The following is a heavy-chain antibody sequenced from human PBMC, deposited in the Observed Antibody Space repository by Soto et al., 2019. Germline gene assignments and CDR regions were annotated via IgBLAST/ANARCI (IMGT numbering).Heavy chain of an antibody. CDR1: GFTFNIYA. CDR3: AKDRYLDHDSRGYLFDN. V-gene: IGHV3-23*01. J-gene: IGHJ4*02. D-gene: IGHD3-22*01. Sequence: EVQLLESGGDLIQPGGSLRLSCAASGFTFNIYAMTWVRQAPGKGLEWVSAISRYGDFTYYADSVEGRFTISRDNSNSTLYLQMNSLRAEDTAVYYCAKDRYLDHDSRGYLFDNWGQGTLVTVTS. CDR2: ISRYGDFT.